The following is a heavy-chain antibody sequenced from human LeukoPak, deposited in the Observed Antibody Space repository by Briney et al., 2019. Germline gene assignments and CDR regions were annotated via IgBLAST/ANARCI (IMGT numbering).Heavy chain of an antibody. CDR3: ARGATYAYYQDY. J-gene: IGHJ4*02. Sequence: GGSLRLSCADSGFTFSSHWMHWVRQAPGKGLVWVSRIRYDASSTSYADSVKGRFTISRDNAKNTLYLQMNSLRAEDTAVYYCARGATYAYYQDYWGQGTLVTVSS. D-gene: IGHD1-26*01. V-gene: IGHV3-74*01. CDR1: GFTFSSHW. CDR2: IRYDASST.